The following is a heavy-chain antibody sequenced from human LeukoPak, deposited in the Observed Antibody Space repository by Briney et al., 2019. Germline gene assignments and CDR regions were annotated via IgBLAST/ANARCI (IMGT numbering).Heavy chain of an antibody. CDR3: ARKTTVTDAFDI. Sequence: SGGSLRLSCAASGFTFSSYEMNWVRQAPGKGLEWVSYISSSGSTIHYADSVKGRFTISRDNAKNSLYLQMNSLRAEDTAVYYCARKTTVTDAFDIWGQGTMATVSS. V-gene: IGHV3-48*03. CDR1: GFTFSSYE. D-gene: IGHD4-17*01. CDR2: ISSSGSTI. J-gene: IGHJ3*02.